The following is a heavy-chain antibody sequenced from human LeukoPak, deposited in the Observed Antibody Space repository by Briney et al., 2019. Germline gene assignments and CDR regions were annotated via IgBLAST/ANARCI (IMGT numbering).Heavy chain of an antibody. D-gene: IGHD3-22*01. CDR3: RQYYYDSSGYYDN. CDR1: GGSFSGYY. Sequence: SETLSLTCAVYGGSFSGYYWSWIRQPPGKGLEWIGEINHSGSTNYNPSLKSRVTISVDTSKNQFSLKLSSVTAADTAVYYCRQYYYDSSGYYDNWGQGTLVTVSS. V-gene: IGHV4-34*03. J-gene: IGHJ4*02. CDR2: INHSGST.